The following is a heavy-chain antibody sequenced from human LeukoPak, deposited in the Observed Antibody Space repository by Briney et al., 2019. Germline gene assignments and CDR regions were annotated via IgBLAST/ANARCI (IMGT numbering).Heavy chain of an antibody. CDR1: GFSFSNHG. J-gene: IGHJ6*02. CDR3: AKRYCKSATCRSDMDA. D-gene: IGHD2-15*01. CDR2: IQSDGSKT. Sequence: GGSLRLSCAASGFSFSNHGMHWVRQAPGKGLEWVALIQSDGSKTYSADSVKGRFTISRDNPRNTLYLQMNRLRPEDTAVYCCAKRYCKSATCRSDMDAWGQGTTVTVSS. V-gene: IGHV3-30*02.